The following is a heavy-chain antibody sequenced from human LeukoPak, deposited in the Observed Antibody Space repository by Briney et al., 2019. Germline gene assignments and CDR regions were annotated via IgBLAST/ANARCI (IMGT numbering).Heavy chain of an antibody. J-gene: IGHJ4*02. D-gene: IGHD6-6*01. V-gene: IGHV3-30*02. CDR3: AKDGGYSSSYLDY. Sequence: GGSLRLSCAASGFTFSSYGMHWVRQAPGKGLEWVAFIRYDGSNKYYADSVKGRFTISRDNSKNTLYLQMDSLRAEDTAVYYCAKDGGYSSSYLDYWGQGTLVTVSS. CDR1: GFTFSSYG. CDR2: IRYDGSNK.